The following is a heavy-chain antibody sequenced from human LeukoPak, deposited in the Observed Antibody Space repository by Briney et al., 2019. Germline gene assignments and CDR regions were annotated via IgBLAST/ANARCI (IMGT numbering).Heavy chain of an antibody. V-gene: IGHV3-23*01. CDR1: GFTFSSYA. J-gene: IGHJ3*02. CDR3: AKVGYCSSTSCYTASLNAFDI. CDR2: ISGSGGTT. D-gene: IGHD2-2*02. Sequence: PGGSLRLSCAASGFTFSSYAMSWVRQAPGKGLEWVSGISGSGGTTYYADSVKGRFTISRDNSKNTLYLQMNSLRAEDTAVYYCAKVGYCSSTSCYTASLNAFDIWGQGTMVTVSS.